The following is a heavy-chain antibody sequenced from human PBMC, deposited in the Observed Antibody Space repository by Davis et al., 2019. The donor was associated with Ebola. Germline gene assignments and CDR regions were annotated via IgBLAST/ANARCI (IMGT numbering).Heavy chain of an antibody. Sequence: GESLKISCAASGFTFSSYSMNWVRQAPGKGLEWVSSISSSSSYIYYADSVKGRFTIPRDNAKNSLYLQMNSLRAEDTAVYYCARALAVAGLYYYYGMDVWGQGTTVTVSS. J-gene: IGHJ6*02. CDR3: ARALAVAGLYYYYGMDV. CDR2: ISSSSSYI. CDR1: GFTFSSYS. D-gene: IGHD6-19*01. V-gene: IGHV3-21*01.